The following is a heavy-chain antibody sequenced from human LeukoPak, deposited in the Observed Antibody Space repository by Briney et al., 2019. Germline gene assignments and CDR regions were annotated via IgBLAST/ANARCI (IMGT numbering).Heavy chain of an antibody. D-gene: IGHD3-22*01. CDR1: GGSISSGGYF. Sequence: SETLSLTCTVSGGSISSGGYFWSWIRQPAGKGPEWIGRINTSGSTNYNPFLKSRVTISVDTSKNQFSLKLSSVTAADTAVYYCARDHYDSRGYYSGYMDVWGKGTTVTISS. J-gene: IGHJ6*03. CDR2: INTSGST. V-gene: IGHV4-61*02. CDR3: ARDHYDSRGYYSGYMDV.